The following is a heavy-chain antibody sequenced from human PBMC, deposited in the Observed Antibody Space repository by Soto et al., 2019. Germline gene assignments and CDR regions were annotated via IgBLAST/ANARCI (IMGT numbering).Heavy chain of an antibody. CDR3: ARRGAYYFDY. CDR2: ITAAGGST. V-gene: IGHV3-23*01. J-gene: IGHJ4*02. Sequence: GSLRLSCAASGFTFSTYAMSWVRQAPGKGLEWVSSITAAGGSTFYADSVKGRFTFSRDNSKSSLYLQMNSLRAEDTAVYYCARRGAYYFDYWGQGPLVTVSS. CDR1: GFTFSTYA.